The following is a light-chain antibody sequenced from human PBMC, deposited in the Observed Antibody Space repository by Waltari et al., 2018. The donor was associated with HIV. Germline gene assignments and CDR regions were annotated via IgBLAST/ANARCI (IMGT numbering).Light chain of an antibody. J-gene: IGKJ4*01. CDR1: QSLLNSNGYNY. CDR3: RRALQILT. Sequence: DIGMTQSRRSLRVTPGETASISCRSSQSLLNSNGYNYLDWYLQQPVQSPQLLIYLAAKRASGVPDRFSGSGSGTDFTLKISRVEAEDVGGYYCRRALQILTFGGGTKVESK. V-gene: IGKV2-28*01. CDR2: LAA.